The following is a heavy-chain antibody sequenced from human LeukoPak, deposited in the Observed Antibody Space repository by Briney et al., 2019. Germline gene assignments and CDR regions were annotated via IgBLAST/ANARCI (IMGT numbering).Heavy chain of an antibody. CDR2: INPNSGGT. V-gene: IGHV1-2*02. CDR1: GYTFTGYY. J-gene: IGHJ4*02. CDR3: ARDLGGRQWLAVCFDY. Sequence: ASVKVSCKASGYTFTGYYMQWVRQAPGQGLEWMGWINPNSGGTNYAQKFQGRVTMTRDTSISTAYMELSRLRSDDTAVYYCARDLGGRQWLAVCFDYWGQGTLVTVSS. D-gene: IGHD6-19*01.